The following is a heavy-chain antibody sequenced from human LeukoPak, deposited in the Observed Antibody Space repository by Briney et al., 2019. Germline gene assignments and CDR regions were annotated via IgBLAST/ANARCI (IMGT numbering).Heavy chain of an antibody. J-gene: IGHJ4*02. D-gene: IGHD4-23*01. CDR3: ARVRTAVTPYFDY. Sequence: SETLSLTCTVSGGSISSYYWSWIRQPPGKGLERVGYIYYSGSTNYNPSLKSRVTISVDTSKNQFSLKLSSVTAADTAVYYCARVRTAVTPYFDYWGQGTLVTVSS. V-gene: IGHV4-59*01. CDR2: IYYSGST. CDR1: GGSISSYY.